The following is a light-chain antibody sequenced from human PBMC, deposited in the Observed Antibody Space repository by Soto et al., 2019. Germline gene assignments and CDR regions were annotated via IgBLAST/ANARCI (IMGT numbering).Light chain of an antibody. V-gene: IGLV4-69*01. CDR3: QTWGTGIQV. J-gene: IGLJ2*01. CDR1: SGHSSYA. Sequence: QPVLTQSPSASASLGASVKLTCTLSSGHSSYAIAWHQQQPEKGPRYLMKLNSDGSHSKGDGIPDRFSGSSSGAERYLTISSLQSEDEPDYYCQTWGTGIQVFGGGTKLTVL. CDR2: LNSDGSH.